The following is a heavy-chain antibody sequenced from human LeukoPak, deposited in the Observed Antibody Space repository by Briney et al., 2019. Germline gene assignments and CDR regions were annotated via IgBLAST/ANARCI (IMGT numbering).Heavy chain of an antibody. Sequence: GGSLRLSCAASGFTFSSYAMSWVRQAPGKGPEWVSGTSGSGGSTYYAGSVKGRFIISRDNSKNTLYLQMNSLRVEDTAVYYCAKNGGSQCYSHLDSWGQGTLVTVSS. D-gene: IGHD2-15*01. V-gene: IGHV3-23*01. CDR3: AKNGGSQCYSHLDS. J-gene: IGHJ4*02. CDR1: GFTFSSYA. CDR2: TSGSGGST.